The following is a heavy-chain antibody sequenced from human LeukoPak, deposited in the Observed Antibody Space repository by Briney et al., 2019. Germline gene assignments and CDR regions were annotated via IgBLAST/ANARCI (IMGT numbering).Heavy chain of an antibody. CDR2: ISTSSSYI. CDR3: AELGITMIGGV. V-gene: IGHV3-21*01. D-gene: IGHD3-10*02. J-gene: IGHJ6*04. CDR1: GFTFSSYT. Sequence: GGSLRLSCAASGFTFSSYTMNWVRQAPGKGLEWVSSISTSSSYIYYADSLKGRFTISRDNAKNSLYLQMNSLRAEDTAVYYCAELGITMIGGVWGKGTTVTISS.